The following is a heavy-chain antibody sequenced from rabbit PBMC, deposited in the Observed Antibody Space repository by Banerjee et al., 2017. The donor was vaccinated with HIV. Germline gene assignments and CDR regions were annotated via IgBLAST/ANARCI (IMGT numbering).Heavy chain of an antibody. Sequence: QSLEESGGDLVKPGASLTLTCTASGFSFSATYWICWVRQAPGKGLEWIACIYAGSSGSTYYASWAKGRFTISKTSSTTVTLQMTSLTAADTATYFCARAVYGYGWDLWGPGTLVTVS. CDR1: GFSFSATYW. V-gene: IGHV1S40*01. CDR2: IYAGSSGST. D-gene: IGHD6-1*01. CDR3: ARAVYGYGWDL. J-gene: IGHJ4*01.